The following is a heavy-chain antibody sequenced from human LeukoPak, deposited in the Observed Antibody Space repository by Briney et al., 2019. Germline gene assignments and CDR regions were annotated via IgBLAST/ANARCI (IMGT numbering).Heavy chain of an antibody. D-gene: IGHD3-22*01. CDR1: GGSINTGHYY. J-gene: IGHJ6*04. CDR3: AKSDYYDSPLDV. V-gene: IGHV4-61*09. CDR2: VHASGST. Sequence: SQTLSLTCTVSGGSINTGHYYWSWIRQPAGKRLEWIGHVHASGSTNYNPSLKSRATISVDTSNNQFSLSLSSVTAADTAVYYCAKSDYYDSPLDVWGKGTTVTVSS.